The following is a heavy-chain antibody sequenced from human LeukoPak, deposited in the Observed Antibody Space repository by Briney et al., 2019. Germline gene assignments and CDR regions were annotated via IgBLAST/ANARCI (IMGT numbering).Heavy chain of an antibody. J-gene: IGHJ4*02. Sequence: PGGSLRLSCEVSGFTFSSYGMHWVRQAPGKGLDWVAVISYDGSNKYYADSVKGRFTISRDNAKNSLYLQMNSLRAEDTAIYYCAIEDYIGPVDYWGRGTLVTVSS. CDR2: ISYDGSNK. CDR3: AIEDYIGPVDY. CDR1: GFTFSSYG. V-gene: IGHV3-30*03. D-gene: IGHD4-11*01.